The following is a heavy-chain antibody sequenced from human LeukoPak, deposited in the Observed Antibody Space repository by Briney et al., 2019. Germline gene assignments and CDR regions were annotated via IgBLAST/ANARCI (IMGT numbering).Heavy chain of an antibody. J-gene: IGHJ6*02. CDR2: INSDGSST. Sequence: GGSLRLSCAASGFTFSSYWMHWVRQAPGKGLVWVSRINSDGSSTSYADSVKGRFTISRDNAKNTLYLQMNSLRAEDTAVYYCARAKPTVFIYYYTMDVWGQGTTVTVSS. V-gene: IGHV3-74*01. CDR3: ARAKPTVFIYYYTMDV. CDR1: GFTFSSYW. D-gene: IGHD4-11*01.